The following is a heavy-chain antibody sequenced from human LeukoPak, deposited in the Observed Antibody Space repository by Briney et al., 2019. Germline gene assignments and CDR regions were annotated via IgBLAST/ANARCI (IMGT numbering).Heavy chain of an antibody. Sequence: SETLSLACTPCGGSISRSSYYWGWIRQPPGKGPEWSGSIYYSGSTYYNPSLKSRVTISVDTSKNQFSLKLSSVTAADTAVYYCARLPIYWGQGTLVTVSS. CDR1: GGSISRSSYY. V-gene: IGHV4-39*01. J-gene: IGHJ4*02. CDR2: IYYSGST. CDR3: ARLPIY.